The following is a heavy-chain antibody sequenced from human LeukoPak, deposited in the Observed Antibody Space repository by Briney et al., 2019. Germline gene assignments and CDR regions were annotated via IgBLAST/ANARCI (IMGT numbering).Heavy chain of an antibody. J-gene: IGHJ4*02. CDR2: IRLDGSYK. CDR3: AKGGSSWYPDY. Sequence: PGGSLRLSCAASGITFSSNGMHWVRQAPGKGLEWVAFIRLDGSYKYYAAPVKGRFTISRDNPKNTLYLQMDSLRTDDTAVYYCAKGGSSWYPDYWGQGTLVTVSS. V-gene: IGHV3-30*02. D-gene: IGHD6-13*01. CDR1: GITFSSNG.